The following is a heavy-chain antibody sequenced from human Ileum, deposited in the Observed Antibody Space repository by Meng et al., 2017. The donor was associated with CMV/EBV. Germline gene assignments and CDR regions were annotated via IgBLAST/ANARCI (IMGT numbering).Heavy chain of an antibody. CDR3: ATLPPGY. D-gene: IGHD2-21*02. J-gene: IGHJ4*02. CDR2: IRSDGTIT. CDR1: GFPFSSHW. V-gene: IGHV3-74*01. Sequence: EVEVGASWGGLVEGGGSLRLSCAVSGFPFSSHWLDWVRQVPGKGLVWVARIRSDGTITSYADSVKGRFTISRDNAKNTVYLQMNSLRDEDTAVYYCATLPPGYWGQGTLVTVSS.